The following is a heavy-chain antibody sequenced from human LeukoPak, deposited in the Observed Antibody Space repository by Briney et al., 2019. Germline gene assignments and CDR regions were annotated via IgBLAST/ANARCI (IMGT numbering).Heavy chain of an antibody. J-gene: IGHJ4*02. CDR3: AKSHPIGSYFPDY. D-gene: IGHD1-26*01. CDR2: ISYDGSNK. V-gene: IGHV3-30-3*02. CDR1: GFTFSSYA. Sequence: GGSLRLSCAASGFTFSSYAMHWVRQAPGKGLEWVAVISYDGSNKYYADSVKGRFTISRDNSKNTLYLQMNSLRAEDTAVYYCAKSHPIGSYFPDYWGQGTLVTVSS.